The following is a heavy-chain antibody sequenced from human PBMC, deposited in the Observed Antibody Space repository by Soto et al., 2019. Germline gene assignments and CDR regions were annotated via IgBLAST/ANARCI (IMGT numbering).Heavy chain of an antibody. CDR2: ISSSGSTI. Sequence: GGSLRLSCVASGFTFSSYEMNWVRQAPGKGLEWVSYISSSGSTIYYADSVKGRFTISRDNAKNSLYLQMNSLRAEDTAVYYCASNTVLVPATMGYNYGMDAWGQGTTVTVSS. V-gene: IGHV3-48*03. D-gene: IGHD2-2*01. CDR3: ASNTVLVPATMGYNYGMDA. J-gene: IGHJ6*02. CDR1: GFTFSSYE.